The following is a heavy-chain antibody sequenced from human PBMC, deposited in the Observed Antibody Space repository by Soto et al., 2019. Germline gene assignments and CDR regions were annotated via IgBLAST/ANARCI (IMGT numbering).Heavy chain of an antibody. CDR1: GFTFSSYA. J-gene: IGHJ4*02. CDR2: ISGSGGST. Sequence: GGSLRLSCAASGFTFSSYAMSWVRQAPGKGLEWVSAISGSGGSTYYADSVKGRFTISRDNSKNTLYLQMNSLRAEDTAVYYFSKKSFPSDSSGLFWTYDYWGQGTLVTVSS. CDR3: SKKSFPSDSSGLFWTYDY. V-gene: IGHV3-23*01. D-gene: IGHD3-22*01.